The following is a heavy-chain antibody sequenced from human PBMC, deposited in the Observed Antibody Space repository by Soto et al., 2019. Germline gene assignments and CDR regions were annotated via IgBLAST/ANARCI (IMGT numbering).Heavy chain of an antibody. CDR1: GYTFTNYG. V-gene: IGHV1-18*03. CDR2: ISTFSGNT. D-gene: IGHD3-10*01. J-gene: IGHJ2*01. CDR3: ARHYGSGTTPWYFDL. Sequence: QVQLVQSGAEVKKPGASVKVSCKASGYTFTNYGISWVRQAPGQGLEWMGWISTFSGNTNYAQNLQGRVTMTTDTSKSTAYMELTSLRSDDMAVYYCARHYGSGTTPWYFDLWGRGTLVTVSS.